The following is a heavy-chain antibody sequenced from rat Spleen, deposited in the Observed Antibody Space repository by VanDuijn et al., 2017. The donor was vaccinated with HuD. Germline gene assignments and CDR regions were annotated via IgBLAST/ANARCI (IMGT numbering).Heavy chain of an antibody. D-gene: IGHD1-11*01. CDR1: GFSLTSYH. V-gene: IGHV2-15*01. CDR3: ARSYGGYTSNWFPY. J-gene: IGHJ3*01. CDR2: IWGDGST. Sequence: QVQLKESGPGLVQPSRTLSLTCTVSGFSLTSYHVSWVRQPPGKGLEWMGGIWGDGSTDYNSALKSRLRISRETSKSQVFLKMNSLQTDDTVIYFCARSYGGYTSNWFPYWGQGTLVTVSS.